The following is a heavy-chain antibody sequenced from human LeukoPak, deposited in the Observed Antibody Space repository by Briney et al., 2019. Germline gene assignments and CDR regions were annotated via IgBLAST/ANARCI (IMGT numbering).Heavy chain of an antibody. J-gene: IGHJ4*02. D-gene: IGHD3-22*01. CDR1: GGTFSSYA. Sequence: ASVKVSCKASGGTFSSYAISWVRQAPGQGLEWMGRIIPILGIANYAQKFQGRVTITADKSTSTAYMELSSLRSEDTAVYYCAREGGYDSSGYHHRVYDYWGQGTLVTVSS. CDR2: IIPILGIA. V-gene: IGHV1-69*04. CDR3: AREGGYDSSGYHHRVYDY.